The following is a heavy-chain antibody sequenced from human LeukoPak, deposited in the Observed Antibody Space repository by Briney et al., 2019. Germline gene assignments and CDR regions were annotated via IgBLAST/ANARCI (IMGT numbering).Heavy chain of an antibody. CDR2: INHSGST. CDR3: ARGGFYGSGSSPGSFDY. V-gene: IGHV4-34*01. J-gene: IGHJ4*02. CDR1: GGSFSGYY. Sequence: SETLSLTCAVYGGSFSGYYWSWIRQPPGKGLEWIGEINHSGSTNYNPSLKSRVTISVDTSKNQFSLTLSSVTAADTAVYYCARGGFYGSGSSPGSFDYWGQETLVTVSS. D-gene: IGHD3-10*01.